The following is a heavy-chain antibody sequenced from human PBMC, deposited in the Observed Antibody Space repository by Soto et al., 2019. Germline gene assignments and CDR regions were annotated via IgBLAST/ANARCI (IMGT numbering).Heavy chain of an antibody. V-gene: IGHV1-18*01. D-gene: IGHD2-2*01. CDR1: GYIFSSFG. J-gene: IGHJ4*02. Sequence: HVQLVQSGDEVMKPGASVKVSCKASGYIFSSFGISWVRQVPGQGLEWMGWINTYNGDTNYAQKFQGRVTMTTDTSTSTAYMELRSLISDDTAVYYCARGYCSFASCPVDFWGQGTLVTVSS. CDR2: INTYNGDT. CDR3: ARGYCSFASCPVDF.